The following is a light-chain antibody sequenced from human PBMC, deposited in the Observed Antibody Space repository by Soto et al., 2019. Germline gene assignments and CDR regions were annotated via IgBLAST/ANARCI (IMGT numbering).Light chain of an antibody. CDR1: QSVSSTY. J-gene: IGKJ1*01. V-gene: IGKV3-20*01. CDR2: GVS. Sequence: EIVLTQSPGTMSLSPGERATLSCRASQSVSSTYLAWYQQKPGQAPRLLLYGVSSRATGIPDRFSGSGSGTDFTLTITSLEPEDFAVYYCQQYGNSPWTFGQGTKVEIK. CDR3: QQYGNSPWT.